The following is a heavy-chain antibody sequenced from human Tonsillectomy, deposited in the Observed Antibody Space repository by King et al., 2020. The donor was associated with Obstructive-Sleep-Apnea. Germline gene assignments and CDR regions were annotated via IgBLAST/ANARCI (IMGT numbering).Heavy chain of an antibody. CDR1: GGSVSSGSYY. J-gene: IGHJ4*02. CDR3: ARDRTRGTYFDY. Sequence: QLQESGPGLVKPSETLSLTCTVSGGSVSSGSYYWRWIRQPPGKGLEWIGYIYYSGSTNYNPSLKSRVTISVDTSKNQFSLKLSSVTAADTAVYYCARDRTRGTYFDYWGQGTLVTVSS. D-gene: IGHD1-26*01. V-gene: IGHV4-61*01. CDR2: IYYSGST.